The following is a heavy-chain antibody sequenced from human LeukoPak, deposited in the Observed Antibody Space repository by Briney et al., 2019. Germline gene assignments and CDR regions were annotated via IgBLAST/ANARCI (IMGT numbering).Heavy chain of an antibody. J-gene: IGHJ4*02. CDR3: VKGDKYSSGWYAFDY. CDR1: GFTFGSYA. Sequence: GGSLRLSCSASGFTFGSYAMHWVRQAPGKGLEYVSAISSNGGSTYYADSVKGRFTISRDNSKDTLYLQMSSLRAEDTAMYYCVKGDKYSSGWYAFDYWGQGTLVTVSS. V-gene: IGHV3-64D*06. D-gene: IGHD6-19*01. CDR2: ISSNGGST.